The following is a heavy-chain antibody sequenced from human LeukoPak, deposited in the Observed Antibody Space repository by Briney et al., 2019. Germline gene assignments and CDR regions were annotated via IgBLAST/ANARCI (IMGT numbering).Heavy chain of an antibody. Sequence: SETLSLTCSVSGGSIRSYFWTWIRQPPGKGLEWIGNVFHRGTTNYNPSLKSRVTISIETSKNQFSLRLSSVTAADTAVYYCARDQMGMNWFDPWGQGTLVTVSS. D-gene: IGHD1-26*01. J-gene: IGHJ5*02. CDR1: GGSIRSYF. CDR2: VFHRGTT. CDR3: ARDQMGMNWFDP. V-gene: IGHV4-59*01.